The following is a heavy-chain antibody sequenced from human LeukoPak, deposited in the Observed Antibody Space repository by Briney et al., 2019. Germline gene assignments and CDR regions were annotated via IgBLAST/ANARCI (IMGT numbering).Heavy chain of an antibody. CDR3: ARSKVRGVIENWFDP. CDR2: IYTSGST. Sequence: SETLSLTCTVSGGSISSYYWSWIRQPAGKGLEWIGRIYTSGSTNYNPSLKSRVTTSVDTSKNQFSLKLSSVTAADTAVYYCARSKVRGVIENWFDPWGQGTLVTVSS. D-gene: IGHD3-10*01. J-gene: IGHJ5*02. V-gene: IGHV4-4*07. CDR1: GGSISSYY.